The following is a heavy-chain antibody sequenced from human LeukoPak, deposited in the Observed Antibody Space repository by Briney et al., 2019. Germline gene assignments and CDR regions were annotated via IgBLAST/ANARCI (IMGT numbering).Heavy chain of an antibody. Sequence: GGSPRLSCAASGFTFSSYWMSWVRQAPGKGLEWVSGVTGNAANTYYADSVKGRFAISRDNSKNTAYLQMNSLRVEDTAIYYCTKRYVNSNYWQSLGEWGQGTLVTVSS. V-gene: IGHV3-23*01. D-gene: IGHD2/OR15-2a*01. CDR2: VTGNAANT. CDR3: TKRYVNSNYWQSLGE. J-gene: IGHJ1*01. CDR1: GFTFSSYW.